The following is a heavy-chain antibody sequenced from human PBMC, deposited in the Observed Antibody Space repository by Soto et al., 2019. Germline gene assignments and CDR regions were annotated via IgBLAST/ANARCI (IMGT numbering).Heavy chain of an antibody. Sequence: EVQLVESGGGLVQPGGSLKLSCAASGFTFSGSAMHWVRQASGKGLEWVGRIRSKANSYATAYAASVKGRFTISRDDSKNTAYLQMNSLKTEDTAVYYCTRHPGRVGVYYDSSERGDYWGQGTLVTVSS. CDR1: GFTFSGSA. V-gene: IGHV3-73*01. CDR2: IRSKANSYAT. D-gene: IGHD3-22*01. CDR3: TRHPGRVGVYYDSSERGDY. J-gene: IGHJ4*02.